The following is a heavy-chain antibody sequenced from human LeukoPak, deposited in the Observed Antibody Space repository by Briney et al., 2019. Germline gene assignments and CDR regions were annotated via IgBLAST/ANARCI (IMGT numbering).Heavy chain of an antibody. D-gene: IGHD3-22*01. CDR1: GGSISSYY. Sequence: PSETLSLTCTVSGGSISSYYWSWIRQPPGRGLEWIGYIYYSGSTNYNPSLKSRVTISVDTSKDQFSLKLSSVTAADTAVYYCAREGGSYYDSSGHFDYWGQGTLVTVSS. V-gene: IGHV4-59*01. CDR3: AREGGSYYDSSGHFDY. J-gene: IGHJ4*02. CDR2: IYYSGST.